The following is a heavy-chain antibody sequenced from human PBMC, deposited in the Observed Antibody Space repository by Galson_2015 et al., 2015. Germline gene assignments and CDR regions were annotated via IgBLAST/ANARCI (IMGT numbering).Heavy chain of an antibody. J-gene: IGHJ4*02. D-gene: IGHD4-17*01. Sequence: YIYYSGSTNYNPSLKSRVTISVDTSKNQFSLKLSSVTAADTAVYYCARVSDYGAHFDYWGQGTLVTVSS. V-gene: IGHV4-59*01. CDR3: ARVSDYGAHFDY. CDR2: IYYSGST.